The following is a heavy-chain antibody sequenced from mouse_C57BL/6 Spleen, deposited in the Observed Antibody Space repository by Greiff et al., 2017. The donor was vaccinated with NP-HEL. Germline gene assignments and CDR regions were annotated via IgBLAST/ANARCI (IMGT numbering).Heavy chain of an antibody. J-gene: IGHJ1*03. V-gene: IGHV3-6*01. Sequence: ESGPGLVKPSQSLSLTCSVTGYSITSGYYWNWIRQFPGNKLEWMGYISYDGSNNYNPSLKNRISITRDTSKNQFFLKLNSVTTEDTATYYCAREGLGHLYFDVWGTGTTVTVSS. CDR1: GYSITSGYY. CDR3: AREGLGHLYFDV. D-gene: IGHD4-1*01. CDR2: ISYDGSN.